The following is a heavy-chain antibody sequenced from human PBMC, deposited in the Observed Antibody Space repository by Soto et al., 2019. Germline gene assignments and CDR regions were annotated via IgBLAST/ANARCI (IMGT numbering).Heavy chain of an antibody. V-gene: IGHV1-8*01. CDR2: MNPNSGKT. Sequence: ASVKVSCKASGYTFTSYDINWVRQATGQGLEWMGWMNPNSGKTGYAQKFQGRVTMTKNTSISTAYMELGCLISEDTAVYYCAIKYFDFWSVYRSVIPGFDQWGQGALVTVSS. CDR3: AIKYFDFWSVYRSVIPGFDQ. CDR1: GYTFTSYD. D-gene: IGHD3-3*01. J-gene: IGHJ4*02.